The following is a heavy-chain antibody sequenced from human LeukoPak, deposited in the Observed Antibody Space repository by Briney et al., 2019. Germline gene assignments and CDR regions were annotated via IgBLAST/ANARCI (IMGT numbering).Heavy chain of an antibody. V-gene: IGHV3-74*01. CDR2: INSDGSST. J-gene: IGHJ4*02. CDR1: GFTFSSYW. D-gene: IGHD3-9*01. CDR3: ARGERYFDWFIARN. Sequence: PGGSLRLSCAASGFTFSSYWMHWVRQAPGKGLVWVSRINSDGSSTSYADSVKGRFTISRDNAKNTLYLQMNSLRAEDTAVYYCARGERYFDWFIARNWGQGTLVTVSS.